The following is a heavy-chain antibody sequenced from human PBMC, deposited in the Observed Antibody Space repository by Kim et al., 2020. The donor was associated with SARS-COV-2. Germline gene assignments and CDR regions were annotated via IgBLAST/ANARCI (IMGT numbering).Heavy chain of an antibody. V-gene: IGHV4-34*01. CDR2: INHSGST. D-gene: IGHD1-26*01. CDR1: GGSFSGYY. Sequence: SETLSLTCAVYGGSFSGYYWSWIRQPPGKGLEWIGEINHSGSTNYNPSLKSRVTISVDTSKNQFSLKLSSVTAADTAVYYCARRRSGSKSWFDPWGQGTLVTVSS. J-gene: IGHJ5*02. CDR3: ARRRSGSKSWFDP.